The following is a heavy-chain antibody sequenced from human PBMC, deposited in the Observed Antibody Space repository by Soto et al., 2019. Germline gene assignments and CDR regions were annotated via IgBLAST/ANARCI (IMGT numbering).Heavy chain of an antibody. V-gene: IGHV3-21*01. CDR1: GFTFSSYS. Sequence: PGGSLRLSCAASGFTFSSYSMNWVRQAPGKGLEWVSSISSSSSYIYYADSVKGRFTISRDNAKNSLYLQMNSLRAEDTAVYYCARDRCSGGSCFLDPLDYWGQGTLVTVSS. J-gene: IGHJ4*02. CDR3: ARDRCSGGSCFLDPLDY. D-gene: IGHD2-15*01. CDR2: ISSSSSYI.